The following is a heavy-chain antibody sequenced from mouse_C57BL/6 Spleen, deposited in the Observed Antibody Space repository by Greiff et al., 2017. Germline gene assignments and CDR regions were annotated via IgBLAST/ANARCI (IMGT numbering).Heavy chain of an antibody. Sequence: EVQLVESGGDLVKPGGSLKLSCAASGFTFSSYGMSWVRQTPDKRLEWVATISSGGSYTYYPDSVKGRFTISRDNAKNTLYLQMSSLKSEDTAVYYCARRGDYGGNFDYWGQGTTLTVSS. V-gene: IGHV5-6*01. CDR3: ARRGDYGGNFDY. J-gene: IGHJ2*01. D-gene: IGHD2-4*01. CDR1: GFTFSSYG. CDR2: ISSGGSYT.